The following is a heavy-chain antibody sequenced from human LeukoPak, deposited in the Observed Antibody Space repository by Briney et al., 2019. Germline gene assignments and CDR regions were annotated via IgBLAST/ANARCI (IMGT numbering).Heavy chain of an antibody. CDR2: ISWNSGSI. Sequence: PGGSLRLSCAASGFTFDDYAMHWVRQAPGKGLEWVSGISWNSGSIGYADSVKGRFTISRDNAKNSLYLQMNSLRAEDMALYYCAKDPNRFRGSSTSCYFDYWGQGTLVTVSS. D-gene: IGHD2-2*01. J-gene: IGHJ4*02. V-gene: IGHV3-9*03. CDR1: GFTFDDYA. CDR3: AKDPNRFRGSSTSCYFDY.